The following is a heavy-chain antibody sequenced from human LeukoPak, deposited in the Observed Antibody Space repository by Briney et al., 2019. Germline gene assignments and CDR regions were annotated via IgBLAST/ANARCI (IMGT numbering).Heavy chain of an antibody. V-gene: IGHV3-33*01. Sequence: SGGSLRLSCAASGFTFSAYGMHWVRRSPGEGLEWVAVIWYDGSKTHYRDSVKGRFIISRDNSKNTLYLEMNSLRAEDTAVYYCARDTAQRAFDIWGQGTMVTVSS. J-gene: IGHJ3*02. CDR3: ARDTAQRAFDI. CDR2: IWYDGSKT. D-gene: IGHD6-25*01. CDR1: GFTFSAYG.